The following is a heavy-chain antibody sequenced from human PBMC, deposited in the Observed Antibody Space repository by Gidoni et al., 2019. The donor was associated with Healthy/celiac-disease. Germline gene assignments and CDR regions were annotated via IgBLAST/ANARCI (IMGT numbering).Heavy chain of an antibody. D-gene: IGHD3-9*01. J-gene: IGHJ2*01. CDR2: IYSGGST. Sequence: EVQLVESGGGLVQPGGSLRLSCAASGFTVSSNYMSWVRQAPGKGLEWVSVIYSGGSTYYADSVKGRFTISRDNSKNTLYLQMNSLRAEDTAVYYCARGAYDILTGPHWYFDLWGRGTLVTVSS. V-gene: IGHV3-66*02. CDR3: ARGAYDILTGPHWYFDL. CDR1: GFTVSSNY.